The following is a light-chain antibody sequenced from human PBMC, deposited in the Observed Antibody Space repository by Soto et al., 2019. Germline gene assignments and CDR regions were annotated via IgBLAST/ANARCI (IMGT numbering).Light chain of an antibody. CDR1: SGHSSYA. J-gene: IGLJ1*01. V-gene: IGLV4-69*01. Sequence: QPVLTQSPSASASLGASVKLTYTLSSGHSSYAIAWHQQQPEKGPRYLMKLNSDGSHSKGDGIPDRFSGSSSGAERYLTISSLQSEDEADYYCQTWGTGDVFGTGTKLTVL. CDR3: QTWGTGDV. CDR2: LNSDGSH.